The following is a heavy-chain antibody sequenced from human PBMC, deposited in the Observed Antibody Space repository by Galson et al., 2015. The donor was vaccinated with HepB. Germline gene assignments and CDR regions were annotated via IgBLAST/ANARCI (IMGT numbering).Heavy chain of an antibody. J-gene: IGHJ3*02. CDR2: ISSSSSTK. Sequence: SLRLSCAASGFTFSSYSMNWVRQAPGKGLEWVSYISSSSSTKYFADSVKGRFSISRDNAKNSLYLQVNSLKTEDTAVYYCTTDPIAAAGTDAFDIWGQGTMVTVSS. V-gene: IGHV3-48*04. D-gene: IGHD6-13*01. CDR3: TTDPIAAAGTDAFDI. CDR1: GFTFSSYS.